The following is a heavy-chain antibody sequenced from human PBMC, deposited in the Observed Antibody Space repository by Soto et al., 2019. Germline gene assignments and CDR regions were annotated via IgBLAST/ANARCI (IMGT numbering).Heavy chain of an antibody. CDR1: GYTFTSYG. J-gene: IGHJ4*02. Sequence: ASVKVSCKASGYTFTSYGISWVRQAPGQGLEWMGWISAYNGNTNYAQKLQGRVTMTTDTSTSTAYMELRSLRSDDTAVYYCASFVYSSSWYPSNFDYWGQGTLVTVSS. CDR2: ISAYNGNT. D-gene: IGHD6-13*01. V-gene: IGHV1-18*01. CDR3: ASFVYSSSWYPSNFDY.